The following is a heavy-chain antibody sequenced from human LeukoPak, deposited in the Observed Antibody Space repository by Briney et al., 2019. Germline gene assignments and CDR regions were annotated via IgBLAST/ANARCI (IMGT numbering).Heavy chain of an antibody. CDR2: ISAYNGNT. CDR1: GYTFTSYG. D-gene: IGHD2-2*01. CDR3: ARDRLPYCSGTSCIYFDY. J-gene: IGHJ4*02. V-gene: IGHV1-18*04. Sequence: GASVKVSCKASGYTFTSYGISWVRQAPGQGLEWMGWISAYNGNTNYAQKLQGRVTMTTDTSTSTAYMELRSLRSDDTAVYYCARDRLPYCSGTSCIYFDYWGQGTLVTVSS.